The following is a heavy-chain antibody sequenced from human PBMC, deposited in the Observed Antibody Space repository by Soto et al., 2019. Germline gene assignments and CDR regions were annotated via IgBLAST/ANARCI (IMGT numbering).Heavy chain of an antibody. CDR2: ISSSGRT. CDR1: GGSISSGDYY. CDR3: ARDRLLASQGSSYGMDF. Sequence: KLSLTCTVSGGSISSGDYYWTWIRQHPGKGLEWIGYISSSGRTYYNPSLKSRVSMSLDTSENQFSLRLSSVTAADTAVFYCARDRLLASQGSSYGMDFWCQATTVSVS. D-gene: IGHD5-12*01. V-gene: IGHV4-31*03. J-gene: IGHJ6*02.